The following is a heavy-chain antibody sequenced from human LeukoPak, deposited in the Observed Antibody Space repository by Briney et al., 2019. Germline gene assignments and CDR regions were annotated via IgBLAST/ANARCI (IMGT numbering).Heavy chain of an antibody. D-gene: IGHD3-16*02. J-gene: IGHJ4*02. V-gene: IGHV3-48*01. CDR2: ISSSSSTI. Sequence: GGFLRLSCAASGFTFSSYSMNWVRQAPGKGLEWVSYISSSSSTIYYADSVKGRFTISRDNAKNSLYLQMNSLRAEDTAVYYCARGPVGGYVWGSYRPSYYFDYWGQGTLVTVSS. CDR3: ARGPVGGYVWGSYRPSYYFDY. CDR1: GFTFSSYS.